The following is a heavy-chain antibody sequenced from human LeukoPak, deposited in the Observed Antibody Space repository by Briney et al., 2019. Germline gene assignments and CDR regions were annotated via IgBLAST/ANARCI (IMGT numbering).Heavy chain of an antibody. CDR3: SRSLTTGWYGWLNP. J-gene: IGHJ5*02. Sequence: GGSLRLSCAASGFTFKSYTMNWVRQAPGKGLEWVGFIRNKVYGGTAEYDASVKGRFIISRDDSKSIAYLQMNSLKTEDTGIYYCSRSLTTGWYGWLNPWGQGTLVTVSS. CDR2: IRNKVYGGTA. D-gene: IGHD6-19*01. CDR1: GFTFKSYT. V-gene: IGHV3-49*02.